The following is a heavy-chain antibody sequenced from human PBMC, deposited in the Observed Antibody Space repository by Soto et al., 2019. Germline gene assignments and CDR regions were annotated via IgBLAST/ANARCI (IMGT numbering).Heavy chain of an antibody. CDR3: ARGWGGYSGYDPFDY. Sequence: PETLSLTCTVSGGSISSYYWSWIRQPPGEGLEWIGYIYYSGSTNYNPSLKSRVTISVDTSKNQFSLKLSSVTAADTAVYYCARGWGGYSGYDPFDYWGQGALVTVSS. CDR2: IYYSGST. D-gene: IGHD5-12*01. V-gene: IGHV4-59*01. CDR1: GGSISSYY. J-gene: IGHJ4*02.